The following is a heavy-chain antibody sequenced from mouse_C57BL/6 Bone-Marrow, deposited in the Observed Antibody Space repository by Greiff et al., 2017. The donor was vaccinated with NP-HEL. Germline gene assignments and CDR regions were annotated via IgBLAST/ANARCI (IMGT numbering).Heavy chain of an antibody. CDR2: IYPGNSDT. Sequence: EVKVEESGTVLARPGASVKMSCKTSGYTFTSYWMHWVKQRPGQGLEWIGAIYPGNSDTSYNQKFKGKAKLTAVTSASTAYMELSSLTNEDSAVYYCTRRDYRGYYAMDYWGQGTSVTVSS. V-gene: IGHV1-5*01. CDR3: TRRDYRGYYAMDY. D-gene: IGHD2-14*01. J-gene: IGHJ4*01. CDR1: GYTFTSYW.